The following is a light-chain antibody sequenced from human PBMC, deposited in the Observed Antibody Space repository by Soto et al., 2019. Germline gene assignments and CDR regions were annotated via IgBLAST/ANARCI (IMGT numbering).Light chain of an antibody. CDR2: GVS. J-gene: IGKJ1*01. V-gene: IGKV1-5*01. Sequence: DIQMTQSPSTLSASVGDRVTITCRASQSVGRSLAWYQQQPGKAPKLLIYGVSTLESGVPSRFSGFGSGAVFTLSISSLQPGDFGTYYCQQFYKGWTFGQGTRV. CDR3: QQFYKGWT. CDR1: QSVGRS.